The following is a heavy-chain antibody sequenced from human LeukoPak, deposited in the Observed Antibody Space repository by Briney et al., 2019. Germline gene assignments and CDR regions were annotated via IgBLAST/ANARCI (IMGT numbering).Heavy chain of an antibody. CDR1: GFTVSSNY. V-gene: IGHV3-53*01. CDR3: ARDRGYDYVWGSYRYTIPNNWFDP. Sequence: GGSLRLSCAASGFTVSSNYMSWVRQAPGKGLEWVSVIYSGGSTYYPDSVKGRFTISRGNSKNTLYLRLNSLRAEDTAVYYCARDRGYDYVWGSYRYTIPNNWFDPWGQGTLVTVSS. CDR2: IYSGGST. J-gene: IGHJ5*02. D-gene: IGHD3-16*02.